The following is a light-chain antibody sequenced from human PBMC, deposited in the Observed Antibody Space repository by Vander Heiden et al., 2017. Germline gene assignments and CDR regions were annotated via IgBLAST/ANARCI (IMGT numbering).Light chain of an antibody. CDR3: AAWDDSLHVV. CDR2: SNN. V-gene: IGLV1-44*01. Sequence: QSVLTQPLSASGTPGQRVTISCSGTSSNLGSNTVNWYQQLPGTAPKLLIYSNNQRPSGVPDRFSGSKSGTSASLAISGLQSEDEADYYCAAWDDSLHVVFGGGTKLTVL. CDR1: SSNLGSNT. J-gene: IGLJ2*01.